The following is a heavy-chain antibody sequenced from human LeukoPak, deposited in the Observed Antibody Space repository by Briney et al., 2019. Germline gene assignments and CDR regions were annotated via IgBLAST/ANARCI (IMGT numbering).Heavy chain of an antibody. D-gene: IGHD2-2*01. CDR3: AKDRVVVVPAESYFDY. J-gene: IGHJ4*02. Sequence: QPGGSLRLSCATSGFTFSSYAMGWVRQAPGKGLEWVSAISGSGGSTYYADSVKGRFTISRDNSKSTLYLQMNSLRAEDTAVYYCAKDRVVVVPAESYFDYWGQGTLVTVSS. CDR1: GFTFSSYA. CDR2: ISGSGGST. V-gene: IGHV3-23*01.